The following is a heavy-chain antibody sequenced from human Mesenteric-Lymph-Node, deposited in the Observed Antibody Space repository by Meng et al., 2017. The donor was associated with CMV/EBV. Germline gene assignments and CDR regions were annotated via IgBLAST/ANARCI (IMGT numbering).Heavy chain of an antibody. CDR3: ARDRPRYCGSTSCYMSHHGMDV. V-gene: IGHV3-7*01. CDR1: GFTFSSYA. D-gene: IGHD2-2*02. J-gene: IGHJ6*02. Sequence: GGSLRLSCAASGFTFSSYAMSWVRQAPGKGLEWVANIKQDGSEKYYVDSVKGRFTISRDNAKNSLYLQMNSLRAEDTAVYYCARDRPRYCGSTSCYMSHHGMDVWGQGTTVTVSS. CDR2: IKQDGSEK.